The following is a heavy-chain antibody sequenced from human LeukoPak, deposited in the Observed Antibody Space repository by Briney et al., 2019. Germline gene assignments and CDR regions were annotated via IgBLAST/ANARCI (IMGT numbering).Heavy chain of an antibody. Sequence: GASVKVSCKTSGFTFRDSAMQWVRQARGQRLEWIGWIVLGCGNTNYAQKFQGRVTNTRDMSTSTVYMDLSSLRSEDTAVYYCAAEDDYVWKSYRSLDIWGQGTMVTVSS. D-gene: IGHD3-16*02. J-gene: IGHJ3*02. CDR2: IVLGCGNT. V-gene: IGHV1-58*02. CDR1: GFTFRDSA. CDR3: AAEDDYVWKSYRSLDI.